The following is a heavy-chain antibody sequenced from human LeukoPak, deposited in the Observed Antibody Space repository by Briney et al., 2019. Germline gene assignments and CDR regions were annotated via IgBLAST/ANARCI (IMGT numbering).Heavy chain of an antibody. Sequence: ASVKVSCKASGYTFTSYYMHWVRQAPGQGLEWMGIINPSGGSTSYAQKFQGRVTMTRDTSTSTVYMELSSLRSEDTAVYYCARDGATGELPDWFDPWGRGTLVTVSS. CDR2: INPSGGST. D-gene: IGHD1-26*01. V-gene: IGHV1-46*01. J-gene: IGHJ5*02. CDR1: GYTFTSYY. CDR3: ARDGATGELPDWFDP.